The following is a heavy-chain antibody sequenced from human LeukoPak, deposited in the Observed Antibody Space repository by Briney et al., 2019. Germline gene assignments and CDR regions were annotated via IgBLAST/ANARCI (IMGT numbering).Heavy chain of an antibody. Sequence: PGGSLRLSCAASGFTFSSYSMNWVRQAPGKGLEWVSYISSSSSTIHYADSVKGRFTISRDNAKNSLYLQMNSLRAEDTAVYYCARVVGGTGTTSWFDPWGQGTLVTVSS. D-gene: IGHD1-1*01. CDR2: ISSSSSTI. V-gene: IGHV3-48*01. CDR3: ARVVGGTGTTSWFDP. J-gene: IGHJ5*02. CDR1: GFTFSSYS.